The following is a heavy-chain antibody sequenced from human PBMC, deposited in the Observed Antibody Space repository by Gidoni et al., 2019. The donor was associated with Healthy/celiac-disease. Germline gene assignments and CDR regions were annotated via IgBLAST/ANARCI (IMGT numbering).Heavy chain of an antibody. D-gene: IGHD6-13*01. V-gene: IGHV3-23*01. Sequence: EVQLLESGGGLVQPGGSLRLSCAASGFPFSSYSMIWVRQAPGKGLEGVSAISGSGGSTYYADAGKGRCKISRDNAKNTLYLQMNSLRAEDTAVYYWAKDGRAAAGTSWGYYYYMDVWGKGTTVTVSS. CDR3: AKDGRAAAGTSWGYYYYMDV. CDR1: GFPFSSYS. J-gene: IGHJ6*03. CDR2: ISGSGGST.